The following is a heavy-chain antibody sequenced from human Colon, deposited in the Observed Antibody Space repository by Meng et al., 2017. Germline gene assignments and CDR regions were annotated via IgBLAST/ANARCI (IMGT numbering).Heavy chain of an antibody. J-gene: IGHJ4*02. V-gene: IGHV3-74*01. D-gene: IGHD2-8*01. CDR3: ARGRSGVYHDY. CDR1: GFTFSSYW. CDR2: INTDGSST. Sequence: GESLKISCAASGFTFSSYWMHWVRQAPGQGLVCVSRINTDGSSTNYADSVKGRFTISRDNAENTLYLQMNSLRAEDTAVYYCARGRSGVYHDYWGQGTLVTVSS.